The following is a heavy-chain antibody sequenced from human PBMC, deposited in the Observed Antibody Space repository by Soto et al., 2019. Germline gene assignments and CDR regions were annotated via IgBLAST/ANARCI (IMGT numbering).Heavy chain of an antibody. CDR3: ASEDYYYYYGMDV. V-gene: IGHV3-7*03. CDR1: GFTFSSYW. CDR2: IKQDGSEK. J-gene: IGHJ6*02. Sequence: GGSLRLSCAASGFTFSSYWMSWVRQAPGKGLEWVANIKQDGSEKYYVDSVKGRFTISRDNAKNSLYLQMNSLRAEDTAVYYCASEDYYYYYGMDVWGQGTTVTVSS.